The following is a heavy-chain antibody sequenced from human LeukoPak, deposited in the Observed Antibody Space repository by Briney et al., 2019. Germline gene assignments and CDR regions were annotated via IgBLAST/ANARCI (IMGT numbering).Heavy chain of an antibody. J-gene: IGHJ6*02. CDR3: ARVQAAAGTRYYYYGMDV. D-gene: IGHD6-13*01. CDR1: GGSISSYY. Sequence: PSETLSLTCTVSGGSISSYYWSWIRQPPGKGLEGIGYIYYSGSTNYNPSLKSRVTISVDTSKNQFSLKLSSGTAADTAVYYCARVQAAAGTRYYYYGMDVWGQGTTVTVSS. CDR2: IYYSGST. V-gene: IGHV4-59*08.